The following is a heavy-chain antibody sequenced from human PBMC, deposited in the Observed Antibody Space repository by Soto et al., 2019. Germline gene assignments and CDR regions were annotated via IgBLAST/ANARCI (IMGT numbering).Heavy chain of an antibody. CDR3: ARGDDIFSFDP. Sequence: QVQLVQSGAEVKKPGSSVKVSCKASGGTFSSYTISWVRQAPGQGLEWMGRIIPILGIANYAQKFQGRVTITADKTTSTAEMELSSLRSEDTAVYYCARGDDIFSFDPWGQGTLVTVSA. V-gene: IGHV1-69*02. CDR2: IIPILGIA. J-gene: IGHJ5*02. D-gene: IGHD3-9*01. CDR1: GGTFSSYT.